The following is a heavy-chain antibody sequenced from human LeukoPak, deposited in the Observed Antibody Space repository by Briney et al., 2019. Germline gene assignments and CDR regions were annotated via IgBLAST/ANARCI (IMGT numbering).Heavy chain of an antibody. V-gene: IGHV1-69*06. CDR2: IIPIFGTA. CDR3: ARVTTMEWYWFDP. J-gene: IGHJ5*02. Sequence: ASVKVSCKASGGTFSSYAISWVRQAPGQGLEWMGGIIPIFGTANYAQKFQGRVTITADKSTSTAYMELSSLRSEDTAVYYCARVTTMEWYWFDPWGQGTLVTVSS. D-gene: IGHD2-8*01. CDR1: GGTFSSYA.